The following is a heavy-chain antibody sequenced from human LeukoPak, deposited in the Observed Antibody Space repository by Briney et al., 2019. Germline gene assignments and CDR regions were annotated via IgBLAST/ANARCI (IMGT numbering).Heavy chain of an antibody. CDR3: ARERGVGDSAFDY. CDR2: ILPKSGGT. Sequence: ASVKVSCKASGYTFSDYYIHWVRQAPGQGLEWVGRILPKSGGTTYAQKFQGRVTVTRDTSIGTAYMELSRLTSDDTAVYYCARERGVGDSAFDYWGREAWSPSHQ. D-gene: IGHD2-8*01. J-gene: IGHJ4*02. V-gene: IGHV1-2*06. CDR1: GYTFSDYY.